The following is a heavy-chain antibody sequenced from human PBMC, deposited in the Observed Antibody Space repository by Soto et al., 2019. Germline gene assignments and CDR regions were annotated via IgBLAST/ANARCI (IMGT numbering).Heavy chain of an antibody. V-gene: IGHV3-33*01. CDR3: ARGSGWFPFDY. J-gene: IGHJ4*02. CDR1: GFTFSSYG. D-gene: IGHD6-19*01. CDR2: IWYDGSNK. Sequence: QVQLVESGGGVVQPGRSLRLSCAASGFTFSSYGMHWVRQAPGKGLEWVAVIWYDGSNKYYADSVKGRFTISRDNSKNTLYLQMNSLRAEDTAVYYCARGSGWFPFDYWGQGTLVTVSS.